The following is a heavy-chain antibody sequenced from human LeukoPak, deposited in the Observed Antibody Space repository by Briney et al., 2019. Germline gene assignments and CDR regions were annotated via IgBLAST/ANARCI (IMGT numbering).Heavy chain of an antibody. CDR1: GGSINNYY. J-gene: IGHJ5*02. Sequence: SETLSLTCTVSGGSINNYYWSWIRQPAGKGLEWIGRIYTRGSTNYNPSLKNRVTMSVDTSKNQFSLKLSSVTAADTAVYYCARSPHYDILTGLRENWFDPWGQGTLVTVSS. D-gene: IGHD3-9*01. V-gene: IGHV4-4*07. CDR2: IYTRGST. CDR3: ARSPHYDILTGLRENWFDP.